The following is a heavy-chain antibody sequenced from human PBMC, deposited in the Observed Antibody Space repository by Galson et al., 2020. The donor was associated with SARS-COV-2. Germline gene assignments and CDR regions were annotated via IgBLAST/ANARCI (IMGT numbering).Heavy chain of an antibody. D-gene: IGHD6-19*01. CDR3: AGAGGSGWYMPKSNFDY. Sequence: ASVTVSCKASGYTFTSYGISWVRQAPGQGLEWMGWISAYNGNTNYAQKLQGRVTMTTDTSTSTAYMELRSLRSDDTAVYYCAGAGGSGWYMPKSNFDYWGQGTLVTVSS. V-gene: IGHV1-18*01. CDR2: ISAYNGNT. J-gene: IGHJ4*02. CDR1: GYTFTSYG.